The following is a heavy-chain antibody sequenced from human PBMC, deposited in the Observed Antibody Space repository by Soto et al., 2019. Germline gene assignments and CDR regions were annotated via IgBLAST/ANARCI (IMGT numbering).Heavy chain of an antibody. CDR3: XXXXXXYNVY. Sequence: QVQLVQSGAEVKKPGSSVKVSCKASGGTFSSYAISWXXXAXXQGLGWIGGIIPIFGTANYAQKFQGRVTINGDESTXXXXXXXXXXXXXXXXXXXXXXXXXXYNVYWGQGTLVTVSS. CDR1: GGTFSSYA. J-gene: IGHJ4*02. D-gene: IGHD1-1*01. V-gene: IGHV1-69*12. CDR2: IIPIFGTA.